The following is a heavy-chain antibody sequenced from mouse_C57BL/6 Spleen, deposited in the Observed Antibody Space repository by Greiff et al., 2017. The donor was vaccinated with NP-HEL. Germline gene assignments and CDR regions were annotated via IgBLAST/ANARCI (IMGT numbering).Heavy chain of an antibody. CDR3: TRDDYPAWFAY. V-gene: IGHV5-9-1*02. Sequence: EVKLVESGEGLVKPGGSLKLSCAASGFTFSSYAMSWVRQTPEKRLEWVAYISSGGDYTYYADTVKGRFTISRDNARNTLYLQMSSLKSEDTAMYYCTRDDYPAWFAYWGQGTLVTVSA. J-gene: IGHJ3*01. D-gene: IGHD2-4*01. CDR1: GFTFSSYA. CDR2: ISSGGDYT.